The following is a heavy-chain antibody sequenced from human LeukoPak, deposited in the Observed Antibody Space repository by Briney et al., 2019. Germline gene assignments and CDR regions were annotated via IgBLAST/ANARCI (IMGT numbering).Heavy chain of an antibody. CDR3: ARATRLITMVRGATNWFDH. CDR1: GYTFTGYY. J-gene: IGHJ5*02. CDR2: INPNSGGT. D-gene: IGHD3-10*01. Sequence: ASVKVSCKASGYTFTGYYMHWVRQAPGQGLEWMGWINPNSGGTNYAQKFQGRVTMTRDTSISTAYMELSRLRSDDTAVYYCARATRLITMVRGATNWFDHWGQGTLVTVSS. V-gene: IGHV1-2*02.